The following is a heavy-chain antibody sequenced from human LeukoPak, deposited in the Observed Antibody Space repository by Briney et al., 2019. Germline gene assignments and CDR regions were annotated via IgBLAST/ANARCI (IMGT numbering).Heavy chain of an antibody. J-gene: IGHJ4*02. CDR3: AREWGSSWVGEFDY. V-gene: IGHV1-69*06. D-gene: IGHD6-13*01. CDR2: IIPIFGTA. CDR1: GGTFSSYA. Sequence: ASVKVSCKASGGTFSSYAISWVRQAPGQGLEWMGGIIPIFGTANYAQKFQGRVTITADKSTSTAYMELSSLRSEDTAVYYCAREWGSSWVGEFDYWGQGTLVTVSS.